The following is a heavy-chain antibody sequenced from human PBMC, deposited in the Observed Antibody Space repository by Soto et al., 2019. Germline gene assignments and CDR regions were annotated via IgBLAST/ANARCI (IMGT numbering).Heavy chain of an antibody. J-gene: IGHJ6*02. V-gene: IGHV3-21*01. CDR2: ISSSSSYI. CDR3: ARDRGAASDIRYYYYGIDV. CDR1: GFIFDIYS. D-gene: IGHD3-10*01. Sequence: EEQLVESGGGLVKPGGSLRLSCAASGFIFDIYSMTWVRQAPGKGLEWVSSISSSSSYIYYADSVKGRFTISRDNAENSLYLQMSSLRADDTAVYYCARDRGAASDIRYYYYGIDVWGQGTTVTVSS.